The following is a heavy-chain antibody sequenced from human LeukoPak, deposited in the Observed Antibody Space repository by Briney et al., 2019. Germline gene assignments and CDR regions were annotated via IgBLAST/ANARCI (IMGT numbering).Heavy chain of an antibody. D-gene: IGHD3-22*01. CDR3: ARVGPGNYYDSSGYHYGFDY. V-gene: IGHV3-21*01. Sequence: KPGGSLRLSCAASGFTFSSYSMNWVRQAPGKGLEWVSSISSSSSYIYYADSVKGRFTISRDNAKNSLYLQMNSLRAEDTAVYYCARVGPGNYYDSSGYHYGFDYWGQGTLVTVSS. CDR2: ISSSSSYI. CDR1: GFTFSSYS. J-gene: IGHJ4*02.